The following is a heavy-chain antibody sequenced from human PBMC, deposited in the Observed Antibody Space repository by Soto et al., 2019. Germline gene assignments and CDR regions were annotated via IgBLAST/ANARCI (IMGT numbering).Heavy chain of an antibody. J-gene: IGHJ6*03. CDR3: ARRGYGSRWPNVYMDV. Sequence: PAGSLKLCCSACGVSFSINWMHGVRQAPGKGLEYVSGISNNGAHTDYAKSVKGRFTISRDNSENTLYLQMGSLRAEDMALYYCARRGYGSRWPNVYMDVWGKGTTVTVSS. CDR1: GVSFSINW. CDR2: ISNNGAHT. V-gene: IGHV3-64*01. D-gene: IGHD6-13*01.